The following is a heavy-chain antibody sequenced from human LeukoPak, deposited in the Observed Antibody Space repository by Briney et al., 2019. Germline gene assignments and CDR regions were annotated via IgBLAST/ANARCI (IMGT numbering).Heavy chain of an antibody. D-gene: IGHD6-6*01. Sequence: GVSLRLSCAASGFIFSNYLMTWVRPAPGKGLDWGSSLTHDAETTLYADSVKGRFTISRDNSMNTLYLQMNSLRDDDTAIYYCAEVGSLRGNSSPDYWGQGTLVTVSS. CDR1: GFIFSNYL. CDR3: AEVGSLRGNSSPDY. J-gene: IGHJ4*02. V-gene: IGHV3-23*01. CDR2: LTHDAETT.